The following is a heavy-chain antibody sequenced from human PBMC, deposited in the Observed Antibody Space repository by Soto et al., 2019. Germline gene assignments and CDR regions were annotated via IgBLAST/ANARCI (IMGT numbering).Heavy chain of an antibody. CDR1: GYTFTTYA. V-gene: IGHV1-3*05. CDR3: ARDRVAARFYHYGLDV. CDR2: INAGNGIT. J-gene: IGHJ6*02. Sequence: QVQLVQSGAEEKKPGASVKVSCKASGYTFTTYAMHWVRQAPGQSLEWMGWINAGNGITRYSQKFQGRVTITRDTSASTAYMELSSLRSEDTAVYYCARDRVAARFYHYGLDVWGQGTTVTVSS. D-gene: IGHD6-25*01.